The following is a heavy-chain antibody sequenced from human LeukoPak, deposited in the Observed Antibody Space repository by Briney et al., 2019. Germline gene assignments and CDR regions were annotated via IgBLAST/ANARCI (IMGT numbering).Heavy chain of an antibody. Sequence: PSETLSLTCTVSGGSISSYYWSWIRQPAGKGLEWIGRIYISGSTNYNPSLKSRATMSVDTSKNQFSLKLSSVSAADTAVYYCARDGTLSSTRFDYWGQGTLVTVSS. CDR2: IYISGST. J-gene: IGHJ4*02. V-gene: IGHV4-4*07. D-gene: IGHD2-2*01. CDR1: GGSISSYY. CDR3: ARDGTLSSTRFDY.